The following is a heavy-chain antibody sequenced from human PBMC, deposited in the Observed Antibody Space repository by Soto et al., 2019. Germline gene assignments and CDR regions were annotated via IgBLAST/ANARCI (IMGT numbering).Heavy chain of an antibody. J-gene: IGHJ3*02. Sequence: GGSLRLSCAASGFTFSDYYMSWIRQAPGKGLEWVSYISSSGSTIYYADSVKGRFTISRDNAKNSLYLQMNSLRAEDTAVYYCARGPNYDILTGWAFDIWGQGTMVTVSS. CDR1: GFTFSDYY. CDR2: ISSSGSTI. V-gene: IGHV3-11*01. CDR3: ARGPNYDILTGWAFDI. D-gene: IGHD3-9*01.